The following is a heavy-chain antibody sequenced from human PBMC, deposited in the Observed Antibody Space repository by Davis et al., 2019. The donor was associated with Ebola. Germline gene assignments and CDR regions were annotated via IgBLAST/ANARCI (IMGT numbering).Heavy chain of an antibody. V-gene: IGHV4-34*01. CDR2: IHHSGTT. CDR3: ASVAVTDYFDY. Sequence: MPSETLSLTCAVYGGSFTGYYWSWIRQPPGKGLEWIGEIHHSGTTNYNPSLKSRVTISVDTSKNQFSLKLSSVTAADTAVYYCASVAVTDYFDYWGQGTLVTVSS. J-gene: IGHJ4*02. D-gene: IGHD5-18*01. CDR1: GGSFTGYY.